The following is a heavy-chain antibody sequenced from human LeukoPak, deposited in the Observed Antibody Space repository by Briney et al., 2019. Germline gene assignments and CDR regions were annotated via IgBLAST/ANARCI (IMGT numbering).Heavy chain of an antibody. J-gene: IGHJ6*02. D-gene: IGHD3-10*01. Sequence: GGSLRLSCAASGFTVSSNYMSWVRQTPGKGLEWVSVIYSGSSTYYADSVKGRFTISRDNSKNTLYLQMNSLRAEDTAVYYCAKDPNYGFSMDVWGQGTTVTVSS. CDR1: GFTVSSNY. CDR3: AKDPNYGFSMDV. CDR2: IYSGSST. V-gene: IGHV3-66*02.